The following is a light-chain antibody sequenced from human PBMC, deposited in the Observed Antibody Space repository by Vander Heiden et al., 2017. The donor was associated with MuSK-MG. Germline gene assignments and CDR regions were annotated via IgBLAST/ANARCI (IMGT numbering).Light chain of an antibody. Sequence: DIQMTQSPSTLSASVGDRVTITCRASQSISSWLAWYQQKPGKAPKLLIYKASSLESGVPSRFSGSGSGTEFTLTISSLQPDDFATYYGQQLWTFGQGTKVEIK. CDR3: QQLWT. V-gene: IGKV1-5*03. CDR1: QSISSW. J-gene: IGKJ1*01. CDR2: KAS.